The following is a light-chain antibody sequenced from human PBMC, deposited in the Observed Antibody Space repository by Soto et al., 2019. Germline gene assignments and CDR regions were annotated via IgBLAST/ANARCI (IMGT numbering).Light chain of an antibody. J-gene: IGLJ3*02. CDR3: VLYMGSGIGV. Sequence: QTVVTQEPSFSVSPGATVTLTCGLSSGSVSTNNYPSWYQQTPGQAPRTLIYSTYTRSSGVPDRFSASILGNKAALTITGAQADEESDYYCVLYMGSGIGVFGGGTKLTVL. CDR1: SGSVSTNNY. CDR2: STY. V-gene: IGLV8-61*01.